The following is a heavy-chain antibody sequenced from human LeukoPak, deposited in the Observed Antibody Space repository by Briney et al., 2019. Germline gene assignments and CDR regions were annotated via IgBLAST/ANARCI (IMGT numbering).Heavy chain of an antibody. D-gene: IGHD5-24*01. CDR2: IYYSGST. Sequence: SETLSLTCTVSGGSISSYYWSWIRHPPGRGRGWIGHIYYSGSTNYNPSLKSRVTISVDTSKNQFSLKLSSVTAADTAVYYCARELGAGDGYNFDPWGQGTLVTVSS. CDR1: GGSISSYY. CDR3: ARELGAGDGYNFDP. J-gene: IGHJ5*02. V-gene: IGHV4-59*01.